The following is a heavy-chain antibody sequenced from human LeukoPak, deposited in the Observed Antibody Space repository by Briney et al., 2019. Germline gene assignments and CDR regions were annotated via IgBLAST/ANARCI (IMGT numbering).Heavy chain of an antibody. Sequence: ASVKVSCKASGYTFTSYDINWVRQATGQGLEWMGWMNPNSGNTGYAQKFQGRVTVTRDTSTSTVHMELSGLRSEDTAVYYCARDQEGFDYWGQGTLVTVSS. CDR3: ARDQEGFDY. CDR1: GYTFTSYD. CDR2: MNPNSGNT. J-gene: IGHJ4*02. V-gene: IGHV1-8*01.